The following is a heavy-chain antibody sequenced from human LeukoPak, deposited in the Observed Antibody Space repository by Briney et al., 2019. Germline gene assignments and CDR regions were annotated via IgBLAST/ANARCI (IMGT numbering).Heavy chain of an antibody. V-gene: IGHV3-30*03. CDR2: ISYDGTTK. CDR1: GFSFSSYG. CDR3: ASGNSHAFDI. J-gene: IGHJ3*02. Sequence: GGSLRLSCAASGFSFSSYGMHWVRQAPGKGLEWVAVISYDGTTKYYADSVKGRFTVSRDNSKNTLDLQMNSLRAEDTAVYYCASGNSHAFDIWGQGTMVTVSS.